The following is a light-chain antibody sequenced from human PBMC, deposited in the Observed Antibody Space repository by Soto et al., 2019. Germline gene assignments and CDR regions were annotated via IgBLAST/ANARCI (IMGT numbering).Light chain of an antibody. CDR3: QSYDSSLSGWV. J-gene: IGLJ3*02. CDR2: GNS. CDR1: SSNIGAGYD. V-gene: IGLV1-40*01. Sequence: QSVLTQPPSVSGAPGQRVTISCTGSSSNIGAGYDVHWYQQLPGTAPKLLIYGNSNRPSGVPDRFSCSKSGTSASLAITGIQAEDEADYYCQSYDSSLSGWVFGGGTKLTVL.